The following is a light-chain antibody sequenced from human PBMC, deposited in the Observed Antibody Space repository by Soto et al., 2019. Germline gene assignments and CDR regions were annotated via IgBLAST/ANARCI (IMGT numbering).Light chain of an antibody. CDR3: ISYTSDDVRYV. CDR2: EVS. CDR1: NSDVGIYDF. V-gene: IGLV2-14*01. J-gene: IGLJ1*01. Sequence: QSVLTQPASVSGTPGQSITISCTGSNSDVGIYDFVSWYQRHPGRAPKLIVSEVSHRPSGVSNRFSGSKSGNTASLTISGLQSEDEADYYCISYTSDDVRYVFGTGTKVTVI.